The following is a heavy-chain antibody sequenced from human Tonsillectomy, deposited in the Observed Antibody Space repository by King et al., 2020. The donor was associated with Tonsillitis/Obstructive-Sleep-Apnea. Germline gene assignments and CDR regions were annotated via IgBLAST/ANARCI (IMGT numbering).Heavy chain of an antibody. J-gene: IGHJ6*03. CDR3: ARDRLYDYDCSGYLYYYYMDF. Sequence: VQLVESGGGVVQPGRSLRLSCAASGFTFSNYPMHWVRQAPGKGLEWVAVISYDGNIPFYADSVKGRFTISRDNSNNTLYLQMNSLRAEDTALYFCARDRLYDYDCSGYLYYYYMDFWGEGPTVTVSS. D-gene: IGHD3-22*01. CDR1: GFTFSNYP. CDR2: ISYDGNIP. V-gene: IGHV3-30*04.